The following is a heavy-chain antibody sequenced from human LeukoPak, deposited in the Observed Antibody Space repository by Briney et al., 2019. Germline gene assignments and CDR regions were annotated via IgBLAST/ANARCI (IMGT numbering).Heavy chain of an antibody. D-gene: IGHD1-14*01. CDR3: ARQPGGTAAFDI. CDR1: GGSINSYY. CDR2: IYYTGGET. Sequence: PSETLSLTCTVSGGSINSYYWSWIRQPPGKGLEWIGYIYYTGGETNYNPSLKSRLTISVDTSNNKFFLMLTSVTAADTAVYYCARQPGGTAAFDIWAQGTMVTVSS. V-gene: IGHV4-59*08. J-gene: IGHJ3*02.